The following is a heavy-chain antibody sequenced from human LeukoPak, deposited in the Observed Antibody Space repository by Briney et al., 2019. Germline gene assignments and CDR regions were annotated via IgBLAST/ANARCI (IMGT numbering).Heavy chain of an antibody. CDR1: GESFSGYY. Sequence: SETLSLTCAGYGESFSGYYWTGIRQPPGKGLEWIGEINDSGSTNYNPALKSRVTISVDPSKNQYSLNLSSVTGADTAVYYCARSPISMIVGHYYYYMDVWGKGTTVTVSS. CDR3: ARSPISMIVGHYYYYMDV. V-gene: IGHV4-34*01. D-gene: IGHD3-22*01. J-gene: IGHJ6*03. CDR2: INDSGST.